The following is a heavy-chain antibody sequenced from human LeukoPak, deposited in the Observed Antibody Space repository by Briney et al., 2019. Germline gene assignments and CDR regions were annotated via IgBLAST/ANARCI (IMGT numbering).Heavy chain of an antibody. CDR3: ARDPITMIVMGGAFDI. CDR2: IRYDGSNK. CDR1: GFTFSSYG. D-gene: IGHD3-22*01. V-gene: IGHV3-30*02. Sequence: GGSLRLSCAASGFTFSSYGMHWVRQAPGKGLEWVAFIRYDGSNKYYADSVKGRFTISRDNSKNTLYLQMNSLRAEDTAVYYCARDPITMIVMGGAFDIWGQGTMVTVSS. J-gene: IGHJ3*02.